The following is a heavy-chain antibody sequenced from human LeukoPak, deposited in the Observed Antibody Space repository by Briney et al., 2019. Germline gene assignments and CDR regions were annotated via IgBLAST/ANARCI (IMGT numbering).Heavy chain of an antibody. Sequence: SETLSLTCSVSGASTISYHWSWVRQPPGKGLEWIGFVHYSGSTNYNPSLKSRVTISADTSKNQFSLSLTSVTAADTALYYCARSPLESRRDAYNFYFDYCGQGALVTVSS. J-gene: IGHJ4*02. CDR2: VHYSGST. V-gene: IGHV4-59*08. CDR3: ARSPLESRRDAYNFYFDY. CDR1: GASTISYH. D-gene: IGHD5-24*01.